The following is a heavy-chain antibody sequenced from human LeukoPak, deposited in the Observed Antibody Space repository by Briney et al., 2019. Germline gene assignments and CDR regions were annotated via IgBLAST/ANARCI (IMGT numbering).Heavy chain of an antibody. CDR3: AKDLTTVTTQGDY. V-gene: IGHV3-30*02. CDR1: GFTFSTYA. Sequence: SGGSLRLSCAVSGFTFSTYAMHWVRQTPGKGLEWVAFIRYDGSDKYYADSVKGRFTISRDNSKNTLYLQMNSLRVDDTAVYYCAKDLTTVTTQGDYWGQGTLVTVSS. D-gene: IGHD4-17*01. J-gene: IGHJ4*02. CDR2: IRYDGSDK.